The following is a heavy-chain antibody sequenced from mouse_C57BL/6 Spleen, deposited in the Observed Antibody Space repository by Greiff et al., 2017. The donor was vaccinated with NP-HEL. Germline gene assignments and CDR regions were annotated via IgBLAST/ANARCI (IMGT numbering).Heavy chain of an antibody. Sequence: QVQLQQPGTELVKPGASVKLSCKASGYTFTSYWMHWVKQRPGQGLEWIGNINPSNGGTNYNEKFKSKATLTVDKSSSTAYMQLSSLTSEDSAVDYCAGGQLRLGTFAYWGQGTLVTVSA. D-gene: IGHD3-2*02. CDR1: GYTFTSYW. J-gene: IGHJ3*01. CDR2: INPSNGGT. V-gene: IGHV1-53*01. CDR3: AGGQLRLGTFAY.